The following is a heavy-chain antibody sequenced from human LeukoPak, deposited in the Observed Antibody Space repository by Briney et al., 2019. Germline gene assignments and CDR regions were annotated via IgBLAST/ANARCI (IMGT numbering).Heavy chain of an antibody. V-gene: IGHV3-30*18. CDR1: GFTFSSYG. CDR2: ISYDGSNK. J-gene: IGHJ4*02. Sequence: GGSLRLSCAASGFTFSSYGMHWVRQAPGKGLEWVAVISYDGSNKYYADSVKGRFTISRDNSKNTLYLQMNSLRAEDTAVYYCAKGVVRGSNSYYFDYWGQGTLVTVSS. CDR3: AKGVVRGSNSYYFDY. D-gene: IGHD3-10*01.